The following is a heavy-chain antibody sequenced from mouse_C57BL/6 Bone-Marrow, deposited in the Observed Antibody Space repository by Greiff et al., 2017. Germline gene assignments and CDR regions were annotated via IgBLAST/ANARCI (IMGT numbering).Heavy chain of an antibody. Sequence: QVHVKQPGAELVMPGASVKLSCKASGYTFTSYWMHWVKQRPGQGLEWIGEIDPSDSYTNYNQKFKGKSTLTVDKSSSTAYMQLSSLTSEDSAVYYCARALYYGSSSWFAYWGQGTLVTVSA. CDR2: IDPSDSYT. CDR3: ARALYYGSSSWFAY. V-gene: IGHV1-69*01. CDR1: GYTFTSYW. J-gene: IGHJ3*01. D-gene: IGHD1-1*01.